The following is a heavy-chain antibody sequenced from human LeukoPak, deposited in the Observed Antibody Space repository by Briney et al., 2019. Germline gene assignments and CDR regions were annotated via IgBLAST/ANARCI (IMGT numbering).Heavy chain of an antibody. V-gene: IGHV3-74*01. J-gene: IGHJ4*02. CDR1: GFTFSNYW. D-gene: IGHD4-23*01. Sequence: AQSLRLSCTASGFTFSNYWKHWIRQAPGKGLVLVSRSNSDYSSTSYADSVKGRFTISRDNAKNTLYLQMNSLRAEDTAVYYCARARYGGNYYFDYWGQGTLVTVSS. CDR2: SNSDYSST. CDR3: ARARYGGNYYFDY.